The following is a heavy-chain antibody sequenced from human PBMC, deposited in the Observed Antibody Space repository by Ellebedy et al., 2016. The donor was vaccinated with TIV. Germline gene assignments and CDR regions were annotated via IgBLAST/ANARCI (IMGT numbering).Heavy chain of an antibody. CDR1: GLTLSAFA. CDR3: ARSPADYDGFDI. D-gene: IGHD4-11*01. J-gene: IGHJ3*02. CDR2: ITGSGHSE. V-gene: IGHV3-23*01. Sequence: GESLKISXAASGLTLSAFAMSWVRQAPGKGLEWVSTITGSGHSEYYADSVKGRFTISRDNSKNTLYLQMNSVRADDTAVYYCARSPADYDGFDIWGQGTVVTVSS.